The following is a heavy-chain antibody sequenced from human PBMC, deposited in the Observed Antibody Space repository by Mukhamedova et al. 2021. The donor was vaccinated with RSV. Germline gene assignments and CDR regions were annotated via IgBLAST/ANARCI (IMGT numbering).Heavy chain of an antibody. Sequence: VRLAPGQGLQWMGGIMPMFGIADYAQMFKGRVTLTVDKSTTTAYMELTNLRSDDSAVYYCARGGSAHYDLWTAIKKSFDPWGQGTL. CDR2: IMPMFGIA. J-gene: IGHJ5*02. CDR3: ARGGSAHYDLWTAIKKSFDP. V-gene: IGHV1-69*17. D-gene: IGHD3-3*01.